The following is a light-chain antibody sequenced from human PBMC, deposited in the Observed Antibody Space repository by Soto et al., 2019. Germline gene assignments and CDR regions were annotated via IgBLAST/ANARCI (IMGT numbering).Light chain of an antibody. J-gene: IGKJ1*01. CDR2: GAS. Sequence: EIVMTQSPATLSVSPGERATLSCRASQSVGINVAWYQQKPGQAPRLLIYGASTRATGSPDRFSASGSATEFTLTISSLQPDDFATYYCQQYNSYCWTFGQGTKVDIK. CDR1: QSVGIN. CDR3: QQYNSYCWT. V-gene: IGKV3-15*01.